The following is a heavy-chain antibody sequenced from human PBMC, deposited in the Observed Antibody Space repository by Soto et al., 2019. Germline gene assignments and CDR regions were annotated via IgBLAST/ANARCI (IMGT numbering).Heavy chain of an antibody. J-gene: IGHJ4*02. CDR2: IDRADDK. CDR1: GVSLTTSGVG. Sequence: QITLRESGPTLVQPTQTLTLTCTLSGVSLTTSGVGVGWIRQPPGKALEWLALIDRADDKRYSPSLKSRLAIARDTFKNQVVLTITNIAHVDTTIYYCAHRHRTVVVCAPFDYWGQAALVTVSS. D-gene: IGHD3-22*01. V-gene: IGHV2-5*02. CDR3: AHRHRTVVVCAPFDY.